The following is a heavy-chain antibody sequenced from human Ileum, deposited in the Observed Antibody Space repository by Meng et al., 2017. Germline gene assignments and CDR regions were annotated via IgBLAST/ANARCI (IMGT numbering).Heavy chain of an antibody. J-gene: IGHJ5*02. CDR3: ARSVNYESGGYYP. CDR2: MYVDGRT. Sequence: EVQLVESGGGLVQPRGSLRLSCAASGIAVSVNYMSWVRQAPGKGLEWVSCMYVDGRTFYADSVKDRFTISRDSSKNTLYLQMNSLTAEDTAVYYCARSVNYESGGYYPWGQGTLVTVSS. D-gene: IGHD3-22*01. CDR1: GIAVSVNY. V-gene: IGHV3-66*01.